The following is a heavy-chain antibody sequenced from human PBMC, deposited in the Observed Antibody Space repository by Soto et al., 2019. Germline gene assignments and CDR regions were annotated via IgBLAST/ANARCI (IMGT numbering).Heavy chain of an antibody. J-gene: IGHJ6*02. CDR2: IIPIFGTA. Sequence: QVQLVQSGAEVKKPGYSVKVSCKASGGTFSSYAISWVRQAPGQGLECMGGIIPIFGTANYAQKFPGRVTITADASTSTAYMEMSSLRSDDTAVYYCASDFVEMATNGMPPYYYYGMDVCGQGTTVTVSS. CDR3: ASDFVEMATNGMPPYYYYGMDV. V-gene: IGHV1-69*12. CDR1: GGTFSSYA. D-gene: IGHD5-12*01.